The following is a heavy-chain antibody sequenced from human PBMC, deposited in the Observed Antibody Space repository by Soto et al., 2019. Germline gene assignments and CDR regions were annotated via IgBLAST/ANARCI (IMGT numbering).Heavy chain of an antibody. Sequence: QLQLQESGPGLVKPSETLSLTCTVSGGSISSTSYYWGWIRQPPGKGLEWIGSIYYSGSTYYNPSLKSRVTISVDTSKNHFSLRLTSVTAADTAVYYCARHGADSGNEDFDYWGQGTLVTVSS. CDR2: IYYSGST. V-gene: IGHV4-39*01. CDR3: ARHGADSGNEDFDY. J-gene: IGHJ4*02. CDR1: GGSISSTSYY. D-gene: IGHD5-12*01.